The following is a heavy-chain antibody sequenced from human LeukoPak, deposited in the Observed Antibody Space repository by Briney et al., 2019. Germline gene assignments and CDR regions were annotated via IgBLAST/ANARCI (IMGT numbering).Heavy chain of an antibody. Sequence: GGSLRLSCAASGFTFRSIAMSWVRQAPGKGLEWVSAISGSGGSTYYADSVKGRFTISRDNSKNTLYLQMNSLRAEDTAVYYCAKTKRSGPAHFDYWGQGTLVTVSS. V-gene: IGHV3-23*01. CDR1: GFTFRSIA. CDR3: AKTKRSGPAHFDY. J-gene: IGHJ4*02. CDR2: ISGSGGST. D-gene: IGHD3-10*01.